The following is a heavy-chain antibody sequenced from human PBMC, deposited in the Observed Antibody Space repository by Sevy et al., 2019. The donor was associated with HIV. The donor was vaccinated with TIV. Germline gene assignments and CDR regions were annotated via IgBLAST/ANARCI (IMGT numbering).Heavy chain of an antibody. CDR2: ISYDGSHK. CDR1: GFPFSSYA. J-gene: IGHJ6*02. Sequence: GGSLRLSCAASGFPFSSYAMHWVRQAPGKGLQWVAVISYDGSHKCYADSVKGRFTLSRDNFKNTVYLQMNSLRAEDTAVYYCARDESNPVGYYYSGMDVWGQGTTVTVSS. V-gene: IGHV3-30-3*01. CDR3: ARDESNPVGYYYSGMDV. D-gene: IGHD1-26*01.